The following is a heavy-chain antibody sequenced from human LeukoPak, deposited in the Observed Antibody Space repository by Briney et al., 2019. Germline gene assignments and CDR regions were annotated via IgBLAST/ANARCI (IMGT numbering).Heavy chain of an antibody. CDR1: GFTFSSYG. D-gene: IGHD5-18*01. J-gene: IGHJ4*02. V-gene: IGHV3-30*18. Sequence: PGRSLRLSCAASGFTFSSYGMHWVRQAPGKGLEWVAVISYDGSNKYYADSVKGRFTISRDNSKNTLYLQMNSLRAEDTAVYYCAKGRIQLWLLDYWGQGTLVTVSS. CDR3: AKGRIQLWLLDY. CDR2: ISYDGSNK.